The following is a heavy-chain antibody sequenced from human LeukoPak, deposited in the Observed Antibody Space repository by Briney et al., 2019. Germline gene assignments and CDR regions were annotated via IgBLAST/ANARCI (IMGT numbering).Heavy chain of an antibody. Sequence: PSETLSLTCTVSGGSISSSIYFWGWIRQPPRKGLEWIGSIYYSGSTYYNPSLKSRVTISVDTSKNQFSLKLSSVTAADTAVYYCARGSSMIVPDFDYWGQGTLVTVSS. D-gene: IGHD3-22*01. CDR3: ARGSSMIVPDFDY. J-gene: IGHJ4*02. CDR1: GGSISSSIYF. V-gene: IGHV4-39*07. CDR2: IYYSGST.